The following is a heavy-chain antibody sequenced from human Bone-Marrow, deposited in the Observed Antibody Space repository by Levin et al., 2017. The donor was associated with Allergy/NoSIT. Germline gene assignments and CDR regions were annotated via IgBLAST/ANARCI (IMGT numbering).Heavy chain of an antibody. V-gene: IGHV3-49*04. J-gene: IGHJ5*01. CDR2: IRSNAYGGTT. CDR3: TRGGNWFDS. Sequence: PGGSLRLSCTASGFPFRDSAMSWVRQAPGKGLQWVGFIRSNAYGGTTEYAASVKGRFSISRDDSKNIAYLQMNTLKTGDTAVYYCTRGGNWFDSWGQGTLVTVSS. CDR1: GFPFRDSA. D-gene: IGHD3-10*01.